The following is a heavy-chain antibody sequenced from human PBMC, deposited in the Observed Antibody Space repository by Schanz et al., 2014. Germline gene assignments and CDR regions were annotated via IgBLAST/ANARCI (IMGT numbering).Heavy chain of an antibody. D-gene: IGHD3-10*01. Sequence: QVQLVQSGAEVKEPGASAKLSCKSSGYTFTDYYMQWVRQAPGQGLEWLGTIFLNDGGTHSAEKFQGRVTITADKSTSTAYMELSSLRSEDTAVYYCARERGVRGGGVWKVNWFDPWGQGTLVTVSS. CDR1: GYTFTDYY. CDR3: ARERGVRGGGVWKVNWFDP. J-gene: IGHJ5*02. V-gene: IGHV1-46*01. CDR2: IFLNDGGT.